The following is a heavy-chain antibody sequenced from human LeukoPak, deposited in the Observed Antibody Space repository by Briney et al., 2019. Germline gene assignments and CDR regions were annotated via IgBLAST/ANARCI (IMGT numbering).Heavy chain of an antibody. V-gene: IGHV1-69*13. CDR3: ARAMRRSSGYYLSFDY. Sequence: SVKVSCKASVGTFSSYAISWVRQAPGQGLEWMGGIIPIFGTANYAQKIQGRVTITADESTSTAYMELSSLRSEDTAVYYCARAMRRSSGYYLSFDYWGQGTLVTVSS. D-gene: IGHD3-22*01. CDR1: VGTFSSYA. CDR2: IIPIFGTA. J-gene: IGHJ4*02.